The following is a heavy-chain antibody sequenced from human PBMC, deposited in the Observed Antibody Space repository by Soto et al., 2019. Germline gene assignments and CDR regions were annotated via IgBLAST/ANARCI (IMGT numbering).Heavy chain of an antibody. CDR1: GFTFTSSA. Sequence: QMQLVQSGPEVKKPGTSVKVSCKASGFTFTSSAVQWVRQARRQRLEWIGWIVVGSGNTNDAQKFQERVTITRDMSTSTAYMELSSLRSEDTAVYYCAADSGNYGGDYWGQGTLVTVSS. CDR2: IVVGSGNT. D-gene: IGHD1-7*01. V-gene: IGHV1-58*01. J-gene: IGHJ4*02. CDR3: AADSGNYGGDY.